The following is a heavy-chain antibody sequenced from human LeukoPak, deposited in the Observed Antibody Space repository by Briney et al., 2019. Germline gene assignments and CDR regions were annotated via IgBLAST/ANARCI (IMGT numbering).Heavy chain of an antibody. CDR3: ANLAIIEPYEY. CDR1: TFIFGSYS. CDR2: ISGDGETT. D-gene: IGHD5-12*01. V-gene: IGHV3-23*01. J-gene: IGHJ4*02. Sequence: GGSLRLSCVGSTFIFGSYSMNWVRQAPGKGLEWVSGISGDGETTQYADSVRGRFSISRDNSKNTLFLEMNSLRAEDTAVYFCANLAIIEPYEYWGQGILVTVSS.